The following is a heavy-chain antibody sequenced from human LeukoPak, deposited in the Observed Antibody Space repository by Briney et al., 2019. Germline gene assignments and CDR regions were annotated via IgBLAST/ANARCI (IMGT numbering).Heavy chain of an antibody. CDR1: GYTFTSYE. CDR3: ARGMGSGSYSAAYYFDY. J-gene: IGHJ4*02. CDR2: MNPNSGNT. D-gene: IGHD3-22*01. V-gene: IGHV1-8*01. Sequence: GSVKVSCKASGYTFTSYEMHWVRQATGQGLEWMVWMNPNSGNTGYAQKLQGRVTMTRNTATSTAYMELSSLRSEDTALYYCARGMGSGSYSAAYYFDYWGQGTLVTVS.